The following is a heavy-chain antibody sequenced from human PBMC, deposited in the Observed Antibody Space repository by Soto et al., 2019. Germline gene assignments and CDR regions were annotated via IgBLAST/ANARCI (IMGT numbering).Heavy chain of an antibody. V-gene: IGHV3-11*01. Sequence: QVQLVESGGGLVKIGGSLRLSCAASGFTLSDHYMTWVRQVPGKGLEWVSYISASSTTIYYADSVKGRFTISRDNAKNSLFLQMNSLRAEETAVYYCARDMRGANWGQGTLVTVSS. CDR2: ISASSTTI. CDR3: ARDMRGAN. CDR1: GFTLSDHY. J-gene: IGHJ4*02.